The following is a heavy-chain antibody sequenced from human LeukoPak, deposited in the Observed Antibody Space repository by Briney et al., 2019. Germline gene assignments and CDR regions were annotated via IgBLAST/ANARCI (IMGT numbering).Heavy chain of an antibody. CDR1: GYTFTSYA. J-gene: IGHJ4*02. Sequence: GASVKVSCKASGYTFTSYAMHWVRQAPGQRLEWMGWINAGNGSTKYSQEFQGRVTITRDTSASTAYMELSSLRSEDMAVYYCARLVGATGHFDYWGQGTLVTVSS. V-gene: IGHV1-3*03. CDR3: ARLVGATGHFDY. CDR2: INAGNGST. D-gene: IGHD1-26*01.